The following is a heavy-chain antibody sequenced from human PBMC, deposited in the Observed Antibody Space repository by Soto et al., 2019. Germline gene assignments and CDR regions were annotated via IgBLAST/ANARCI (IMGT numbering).Heavy chain of an antibody. D-gene: IGHD4-4*01. V-gene: IGHV4-59*08. CDR2: IYYSGST. CDR3: ARTGLQWNFDY. CDR1: GGSISSYY. Sequence: PSETRSLTCTVSGGSISSYYWSWIRQPPGKGLEWIGYIYYSGSTNYNPSLKSRVTISVDASKNQFSLKLSSVTAADTAVYYCARTGLQWNFDYWGQGTLVTVSS. J-gene: IGHJ4*02.